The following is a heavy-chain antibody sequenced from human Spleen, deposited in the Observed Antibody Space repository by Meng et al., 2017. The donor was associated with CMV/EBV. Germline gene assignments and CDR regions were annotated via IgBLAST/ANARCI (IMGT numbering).Heavy chain of an antibody. CDR1: DFTVSSNY. Sequence: GESLKISCAASDFTVSSNYMSWVRQAPGKGLEWVSVIFSGGGTYYADSVKGRFTISRDNSKNTLYLQINSLRAEDTALYYCARHCYGSGTYCDYWGQGTLVTVSS. CDR3: ARHCYGSGTYCDY. CDR2: IFSGGGT. V-gene: IGHV3-66*02. D-gene: IGHD3-10*01. J-gene: IGHJ4*02.